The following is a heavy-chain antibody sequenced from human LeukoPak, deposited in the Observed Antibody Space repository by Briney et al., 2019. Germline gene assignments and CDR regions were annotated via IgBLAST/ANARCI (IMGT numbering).Heavy chain of an antibody. Sequence: ASVTVSCKASGGTFSSYAISWVRQAPGQGLEWMGGIIPIFGTANYAQKFQGRVTITTDESTSTAYMELSSLRSEDTAVYYCARDGAETGVAGTNWFDPWGQGTLVTVSS. D-gene: IGHD6-19*01. CDR3: ARDGAETGVAGTNWFDP. CDR2: IIPIFGTA. V-gene: IGHV1-69*05. J-gene: IGHJ5*02. CDR1: GGTFSSYA.